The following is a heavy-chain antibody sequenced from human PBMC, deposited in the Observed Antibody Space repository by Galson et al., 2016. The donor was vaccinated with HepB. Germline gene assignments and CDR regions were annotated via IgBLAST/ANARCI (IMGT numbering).Heavy chain of an antibody. V-gene: IGHV3-30-3*01. CDR2: IYYDGSNT. CDR3: AREARGFPYMFDF. J-gene: IGHJ4*02. Sequence: SLRLSCAASGFNFSGHAMHWVRQAPGKGLEWVAVIYYDGSNTYYADSVKGRFTISRDNSKNTLYLQMDSLGVEDTAVYYCAREARGFPYMFDFWGQGTLVTVSS. D-gene: IGHD3-16*01. CDR1: GFNFSGHA.